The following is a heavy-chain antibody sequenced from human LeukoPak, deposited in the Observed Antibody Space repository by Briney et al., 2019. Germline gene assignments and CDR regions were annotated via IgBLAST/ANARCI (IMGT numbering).Heavy chain of an antibody. J-gene: IGHJ4*02. CDR3: AKGSRYSSSPPDY. V-gene: IGHV3-30-3*01. CDR2: MSYDGSNK. Sequence: GGSLRLSCAASGFTFRSYAMHWVCQAPGKGPEWVAVMSYDGSNKYYADSVKGRFTISRDNSKNTLYLQMNSLRAEDTAVYYCAKGSRYSSSPPDYWGQGTLVTVSS. CDR1: GFTFRSYA. D-gene: IGHD6-13*01.